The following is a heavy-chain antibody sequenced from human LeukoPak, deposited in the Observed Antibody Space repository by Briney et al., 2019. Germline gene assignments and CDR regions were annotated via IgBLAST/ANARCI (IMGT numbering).Heavy chain of an antibody. J-gene: IGHJ6*04. CDR3: ARAGYSGSDFSV. CDR1: GGSFSSYY. D-gene: IGHD5-12*01. Sequence: PSETLSLTCTLSGGSFSSYYWSWIRQPPGKGLEWIGYIYYSGSTNYNPSLKSRVTISVDTSKNQFSLKLSSVTATDTAVYYCARAGYSGSDFSVWGKGSTVTVSS. V-gene: IGHV4-59*01. CDR2: IYYSGST.